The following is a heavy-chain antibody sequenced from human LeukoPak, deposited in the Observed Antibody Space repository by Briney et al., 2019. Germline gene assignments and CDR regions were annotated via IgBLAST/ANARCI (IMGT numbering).Heavy chain of an antibody. CDR2: INHSGST. D-gene: IGHD3-10*01. CDR1: GGSFSGYY. CDR3: ARETYYYGSGSYPFDP. Sequence: SETLSLTCAVYGGSFSGYYWSWIRQPPGKGLEWIGEINHSGSTNYNPSLKSRVTISVDTSENQFSLKLSSVTAADTAVYYCARETYYYGSGSYPFDPWGQGTLVTVSS. V-gene: IGHV4-34*01. J-gene: IGHJ5*02.